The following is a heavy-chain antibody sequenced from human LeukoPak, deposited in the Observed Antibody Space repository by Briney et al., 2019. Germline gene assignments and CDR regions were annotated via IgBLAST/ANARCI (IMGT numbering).Heavy chain of an antibody. CDR3: ARESRYGGNPRFDY. D-gene: IGHD4-23*01. CDR1: GGSFSGYY. Sequence: SETLSLTCTVYGGSFSGYYWSWIRQPPGKGLEWIGEIHQSGSTNYNPSLKSRVTISVDRSKNQFSLKLSSVTAADTAVYYCARESRYGGNPRFDYWGQGTLVTASS. CDR2: IHQSGST. V-gene: IGHV4-34*01. J-gene: IGHJ4*02.